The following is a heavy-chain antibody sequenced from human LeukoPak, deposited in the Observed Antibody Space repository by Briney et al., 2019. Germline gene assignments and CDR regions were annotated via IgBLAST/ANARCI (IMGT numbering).Heavy chain of an antibody. CDR3: ARVVGGGSYGRVWYFDY. V-gene: IGHV1-2*02. CDR2: INPNNGGT. J-gene: IGHJ4*02. CDR1: GYTFTGYY. D-gene: IGHD2-15*01. Sequence: ASVKVSCKASGYTFTGYYMHWVRQAPGQGLEWMGWINPNNGGTHYAQKFQGRVTMTRDTSITTAYMELSRLRSDDTAVYYCARVVGGGSYGRVWYFDYWGQGTLVTVSS.